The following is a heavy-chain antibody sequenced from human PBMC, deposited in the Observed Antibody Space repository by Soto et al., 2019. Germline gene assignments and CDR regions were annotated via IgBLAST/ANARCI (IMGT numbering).Heavy chain of an antibody. CDR2: IIPILGIA. V-gene: IGHV1-69*02. D-gene: IGHD2-15*01. CDR1: GGTFSSYT. Sequence: QVQLVQSGAEVKKPGSSVKVSCKASGGTFSSYTISWVRQAPGQGLEWMGRIIPILGIANYAQKFQGRVTLTADKSTSTAYMELSSLRSEDTAVYYCARWQGSYYYYYMDVWGKGTTVTVSS. J-gene: IGHJ6*03. CDR3: ARWQGSYYYYYMDV.